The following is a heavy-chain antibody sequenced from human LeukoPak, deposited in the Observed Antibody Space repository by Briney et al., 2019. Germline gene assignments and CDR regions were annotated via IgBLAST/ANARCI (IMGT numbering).Heavy chain of an antibody. Sequence: PSETLSLTCTDSGGSISSYYWSWIRQPPGKGLEWIGYIYYSGSTNYNPSLKSRVTISVDTSKNQFSLKLSSVTAADTAVYYCARGPHSGSYYPLDAFDIWGQGTMVTVSS. D-gene: IGHD1-26*01. V-gene: IGHV4-59*01. J-gene: IGHJ3*02. CDR2: IYYSGST. CDR3: ARGPHSGSYYPLDAFDI. CDR1: GGSISSYY.